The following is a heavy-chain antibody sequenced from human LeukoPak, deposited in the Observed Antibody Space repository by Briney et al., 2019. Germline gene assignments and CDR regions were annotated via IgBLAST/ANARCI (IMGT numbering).Heavy chain of an antibody. J-gene: IGHJ4*02. Sequence: ASVKVSCKVSGYTLTELSMHWVRQAPGKGLEWRGGFDPEDGETIYAQKFQGRVTMTEDTSTDTAYMELSSLKSEDTAVYYCATHGYDFWSGYYVPPGFDYWGQGNLVTVSS. V-gene: IGHV1-24*01. CDR1: GYTLTELS. CDR2: FDPEDGET. CDR3: ATHGYDFWSGYYVPPGFDY. D-gene: IGHD3-3*01.